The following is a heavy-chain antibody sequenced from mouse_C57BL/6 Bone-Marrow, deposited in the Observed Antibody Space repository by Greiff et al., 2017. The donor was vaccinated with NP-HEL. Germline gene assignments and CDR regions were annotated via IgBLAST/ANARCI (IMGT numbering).Heavy chain of an antibody. V-gene: IGHV1-9*01. CDR3: AREARQLSPFYYAMDY. D-gene: IGHD3-2*02. CDR1: GYTFTGYW. CDR2: ILPGSGST. J-gene: IGHJ4*01. Sequence: QVQLKQSGAELMKPGASVKLSCKATGYTFTGYWIEWVKQRPGHGLEWIGEILPGSGSTNYNEKFKGKATFTADTSSNTAYMQLSSLTTEDSAIYYCAREARQLSPFYYAMDYWGQRTSVTVSS.